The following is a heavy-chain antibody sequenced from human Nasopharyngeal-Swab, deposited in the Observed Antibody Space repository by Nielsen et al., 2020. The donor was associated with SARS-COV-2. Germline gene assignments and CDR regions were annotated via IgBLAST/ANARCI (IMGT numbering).Heavy chain of an antibody. CDR3: ASSMYCSSTSCRYYFDY. CDR2: IYYSGST. D-gene: IGHD2-2*01. V-gene: IGHV4-31*03. J-gene: IGHJ4*02. Sequence: SEILSLTCTVSGGSFSSAGYFWTWIRQHPGKGLEWIGYIYYSGSTYYNPSLKGRVTISVDTSKNHFSLKLSSVTAADTAVYFCASSMYCSSTSCRYYFDYWGQGTLVTVSS. CDR1: GGSFSSAGYF.